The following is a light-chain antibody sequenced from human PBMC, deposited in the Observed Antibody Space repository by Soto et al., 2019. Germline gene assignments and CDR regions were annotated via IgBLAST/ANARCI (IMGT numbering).Light chain of an antibody. CDR3: QKSYSTPLT. J-gene: IGKJ2*01. CDR1: QSISSY. Sequence: DIQMTQSPSSLSASVGERVTITCRASQSISSYLNWYQQKPGKAPKLLIYAASSLQSGVPSRFSGSGSGTDFTLTISSLQPEDFATYYCQKSYSTPLTFGQGTKLEIK. V-gene: IGKV1-39*01. CDR2: AAS.